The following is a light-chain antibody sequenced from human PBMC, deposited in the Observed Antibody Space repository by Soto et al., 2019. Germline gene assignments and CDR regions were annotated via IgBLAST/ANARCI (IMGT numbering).Light chain of an antibody. CDR2: GAS. CDR3: QQYYDWAWT. V-gene: IGKV3-15*01. J-gene: IGKJ1*01. CDR1: QSISSN. Sequence: EIVMTQSPATLSVSPGERATLSCRASQSISSNLDWYQQKPGQAPRLLIYGASTRATGIPARFSGSGSGTEFTLTISSLQSEDSAVYNCQQYYDWAWTFGQGTKVEIK.